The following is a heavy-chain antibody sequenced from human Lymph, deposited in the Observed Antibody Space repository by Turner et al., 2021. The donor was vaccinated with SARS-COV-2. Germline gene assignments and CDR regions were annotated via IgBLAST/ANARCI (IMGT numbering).Heavy chain of an antibody. Sequence: QVQLVQSGAEVKKPGSSVKVSCKASGGTFTSYAINWVRLAPGQGLGGMGGIIPIFGVANYAQKFQGRVTITADESTSTAYMELSSLRSEDTAVYYCARERASISGAVRGMDVWGQGTTVTVSS. V-gene: IGHV1-69*01. J-gene: IGHJ6*02. D-gene: IGHD7-27*01. CDR3: ARERASISGAVRGMDV. CDR2: IIPIFGVA. CDR1: GGTFTSYA.